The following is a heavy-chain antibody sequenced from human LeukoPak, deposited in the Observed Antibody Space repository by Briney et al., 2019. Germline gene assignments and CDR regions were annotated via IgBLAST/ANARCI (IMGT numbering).Heavy chain of an antibody. J-gene: IGHJ4*02. CDR3: AKEGARGFNYGSPFGY. CDR2: IYTSGRT. Sequence: SETLSLTCTVSGDSISSGSYYWSWIRQPAGKGLEHIGRIYTSGRTYNNSSLKNRITISLDTSKNQFSLKLTSVTAADTAVYYCAKEGARGFNYGSPFGYWGRGIMVIVSS. V-gene: IGHV4-61*02. D-gene: IGHD5-18*01. CDR1: GDSISSGSYY.